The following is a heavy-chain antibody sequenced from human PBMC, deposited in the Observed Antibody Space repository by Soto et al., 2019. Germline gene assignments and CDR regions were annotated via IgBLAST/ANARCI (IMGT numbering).Heavy chain of an antibody. Sequence: QVQLVESGGGVVQPGRSLRLSCAASGFTFSSYGIHWVRQAPGKGLEWVALIWYDGSYQYYGDSVKGRFTISRDNSKNTLYLQMNSLRAEDTAVYYCARSRLAYDYVWGSYRSSHYCYYGMDVWGLGTTVTVSS. V-gene: IGHV3-33*01. CDR3: ARSRLAYDYVWGSYRSSHYCYYGMDV. CDR2: IWYDGSYQ. CDR1: GFTFSSYG. J-gene: IGHJ6*02. D-gene: IGHD3-16*02.